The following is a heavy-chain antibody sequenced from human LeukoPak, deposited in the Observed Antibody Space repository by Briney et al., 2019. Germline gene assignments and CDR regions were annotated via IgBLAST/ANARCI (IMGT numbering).Heavy chain of an antibody. D-gene: IGHD3-10*01. J-gene: IGHJ3*02. V-gene: IGHV4-4*07. CDR1: GVSIRTYY. Sequence: PSETLSFTCTVSGVSIRTYYWIWIRQPAGKGLEWIGRMSISGSTNYDPSLKSRVSMSVDTSKNQFSLRLSSVTAADTAMYYCARGAMVGSGRGFAFDIWGQGTMVTVSS. CDR2: MSISGST. CDR3: ARGAMVGSGRGFAFDI.